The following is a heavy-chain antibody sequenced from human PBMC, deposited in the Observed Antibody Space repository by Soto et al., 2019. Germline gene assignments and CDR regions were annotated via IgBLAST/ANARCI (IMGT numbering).Heavy chain of an antibody. CDR1: GYTFTSYA. V-gene: IGHV1-18*04. CDR3: ARDQTVLDY. Sequence: QVPLVQSGAEVKKPGASVKVSCKASGYTFTSYAFNWVRQAPGQGLEWMGWISAYSGNTNYAQKFQGRVTMTTDTSTRTPYMELRTLRSYDTAVYYCARDQTVLDYWGQGTLVTVSS. D-gene: IGHD4-17*01. CDR2: ISAYSGNT. J-gene: IGHJ4*02.